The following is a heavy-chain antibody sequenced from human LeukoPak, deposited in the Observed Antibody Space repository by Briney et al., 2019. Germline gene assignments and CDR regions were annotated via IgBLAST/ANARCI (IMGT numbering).Heavy chain of an antibody. CDR1: GGSFSGYY. Sequence: SETLSLTCAVYGGSFSGYYWSWIRQPPGKGLEWIGEINHSGSTNYNPSLKSRVTISVDTSKNQFSLKLSSVTAADTAVYYCAREYCTSSSCRFDYWGQGTLVTVSS. D-gene: IGHD2-2*01. V-gene: IGHV4-34*01. CDR3: AREYCTSSSCRFDY. J-gene: IGHJ4*02. CDR2: INHSGST.